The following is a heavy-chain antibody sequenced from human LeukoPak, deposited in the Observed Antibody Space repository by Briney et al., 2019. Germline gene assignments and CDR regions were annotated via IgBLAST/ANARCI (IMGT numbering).Heavy chain of an antibody. D-gene: IGHD4-17*01. J-gene: IGHJ4*02. V-gene: IGHV4-59*08. CDR3: ARRSRYGDFDY. CDR1: GGSISTYY. CDR2: IYYSGST. Sequence: SETLSLTCTVSGGSISTYYWSWIRQPPGKGLEWIAYIYYSGSTSYNPSLKTRVTISVDMYKNQFSLKLSSVTAADTAVYYCARRSRYGDFDYWGQGTLLTVSS.